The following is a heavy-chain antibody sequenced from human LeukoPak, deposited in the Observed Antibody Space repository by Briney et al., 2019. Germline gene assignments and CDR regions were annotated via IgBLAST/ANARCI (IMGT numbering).Heavy chain of an antibody. CDR1: GGSISSSSYY. J-gene: IGHJ3*02. CDR3: ARHLLLNDAFDI. V-gene: IGHV4-39*01. Sequence: ASETLSLTCTVSGGSISSSSYYWGWIRQPPGKGLEWIGSIYYSGSTYYNPSLKSRVTISVDTSKNQFSLKLSSVTAAVTAVYYCARHLLLNDAFDIWGQGTMVTVSS. CDR2: IYYSGST. D-gene: IGHD3-22*01.